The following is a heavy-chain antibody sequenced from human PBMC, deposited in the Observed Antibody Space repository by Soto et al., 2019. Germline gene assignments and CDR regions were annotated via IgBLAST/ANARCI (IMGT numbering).Heavy chain of an antibody. V-gene: IGHV5-51*01. Sequence: ASLKISYKGSGYSVTSYLSGWVRQMNGKGLEWMGIIYPGDSDTRYSPSFQGQVTISADKSISTAYLQWSSLKASDTAMYYCARHTLTARGRVGDYYYYGMDVWGQGTTVTVSS. J-gene: IGHJ6*02. CDR1: GYSVTSYL. D-gene: IGHD3-10*01. CDR2: IYPGDSDT. CDR3: ARHTLTARGRVGDYYYYGMDV.